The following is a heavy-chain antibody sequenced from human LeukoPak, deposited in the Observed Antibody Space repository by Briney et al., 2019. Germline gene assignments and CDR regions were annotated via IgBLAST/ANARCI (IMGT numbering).Heavy chain of an antibody. D-gene: IGHD6-19*01. Sequence: GGSLRLSCAASGFTFSSYAMTWVRQAPGKGLEWVSAISGSGASTYYTASVKGRFTISRDNSKNTLYLQMNSLRAEDTAIYYCAKVTGVSGWNSDSWGRGTRVTVSS. CDR2: ISGSGAST. J-gene: IGHJ4*02. CDR1: GFTFSSYA. CDR3: AKVTGVSGWNSDS. V-gene: IGHV3-23*01.